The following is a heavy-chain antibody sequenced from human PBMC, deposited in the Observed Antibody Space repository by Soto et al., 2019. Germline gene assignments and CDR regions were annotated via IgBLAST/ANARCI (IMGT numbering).Heavy chain of an antibody. J-gene: IGHJ4*02. V-gene: IGHV1-8*01. CDR3: ARIGAYRRTWDY. Sequence: GASVKVSCKASGYTFTSYDINWVRQATGQGLEWMGWMNPNSGNTGYAQKFQGRVTMTRNTSISTAYMELSSLRSEDTAVYYCARIGAYRRTWDYWGQGTLVTVSS. D-gene: IGHD4-4*01. CDR1: GYTFTSYD. CDR2: MNPNSGNT.